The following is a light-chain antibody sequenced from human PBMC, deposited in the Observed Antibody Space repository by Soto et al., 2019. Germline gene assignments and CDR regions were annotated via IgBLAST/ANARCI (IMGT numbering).Light chain of an antibody. CDR3: QVWNSSSDHYV. CDR1: IIGSES. CDR2: DDS. V-gene: IGLV3-21*02. J-gene: IGLJ1*01. Sequence: ELCQPASVSVAPGQTPRFTSGGDIIGSESVHWYQQKPGQAPTVVVYDDSDRPSGIPERFYGSSSGKTATLTISGVEAGDEADYYCQVWNSSSDHYVFGTGTTVTVL.